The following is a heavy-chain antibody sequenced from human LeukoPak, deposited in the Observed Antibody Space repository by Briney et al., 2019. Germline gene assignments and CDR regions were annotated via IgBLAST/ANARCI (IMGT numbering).Heavy chain of an antibody. CDR1: GFTFSSYA. CDR3: ARVRSSGWYVRDDAFDI. J-gene: IGHJ3*02. V-gene: IGHV3-30*04. CDR2: ISYDGSNK. Sequence: GRSLRLSCAASGFTFSSYAMHWVRQAPGKGLEWVAVISYDGSNKYHADSVKGRFTISRDNSKNTLYLQMNSLRAEDTAVYYCARVRSSGWYVRDDAFDIWGQGTMVTVSS. D-gene: IGHD6-19*01.